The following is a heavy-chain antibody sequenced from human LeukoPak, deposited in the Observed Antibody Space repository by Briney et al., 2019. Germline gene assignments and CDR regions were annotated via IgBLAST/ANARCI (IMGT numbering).Heavy chain of an antibody. V-gene: IGHV4-39*01. CDR2: IYYSGST. Sequence: SETLSLTCTVSGGSISSSSYYWGWIRQPPGKGLEWIGSIYYSGSTYYNPSLKSRVTISVDTSKNQFSLKLSPVTAADTAVYYCARRRGVVVPAARGGRSYYFDYWGQGTLVTVSS. D-gene: IGHD2-2*01. CDR3: ARRRGVVVPAARGGRSYYFDY. J-gene: IGHJ4*02. CDR1: GGSISSSSYY.